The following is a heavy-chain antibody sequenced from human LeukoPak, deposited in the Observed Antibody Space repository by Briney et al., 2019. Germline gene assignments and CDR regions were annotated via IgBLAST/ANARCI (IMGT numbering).Heavy chain of an antibody. CDR2: ISDSGGST. Sequence: AGGSLRLSCAASGFTLSSYAMSWVRQAPGKGLEWVSGISDSGGSTVYADSVKGRFIISRDTSKNTLYLQMNSLRAEDTAVYYCARSGGLQKFDYWGQGTLVTVSS. CDR3: ARSGGLQKFDY. CDR1: GFTLSSYA. J-gene: IGHJ4*02. D-gene: IGHD4-11*01. V-gene: IGHV3-23*01.